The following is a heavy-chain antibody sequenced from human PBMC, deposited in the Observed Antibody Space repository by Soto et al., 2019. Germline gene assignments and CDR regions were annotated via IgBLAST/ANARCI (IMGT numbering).Heavy chain of an antibody. V-gene: IGHV5-51*01. CDR2: IYPGDSDT. D-gene: IGHD2-2*01. CDR1: GHSFTSYW. CDR3: ARATSPLYSFDY. Sequence: RGESLKISCKGSGHSFTSYWIGWVRQMPGKGLEWMGIIYPGDSDTRYSPSFQGQVTISVDKSISTAYLQWSSLKASDTAMYYCARATSPLYSFDYWGQGALVTVSS. J-gene: IGHJ4*02.